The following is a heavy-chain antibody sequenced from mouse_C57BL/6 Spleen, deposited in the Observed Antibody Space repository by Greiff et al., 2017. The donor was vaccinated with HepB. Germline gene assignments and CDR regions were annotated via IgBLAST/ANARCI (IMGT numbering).Heavy chain of an antibody. CDR3: ARRPYGSSSYWYFDV. J-gene: IGHJ1*03. V-gene: IGHV5-4*03. Sequence: EVQVVESGGGLVKPGGSLKLSCAASGFTFSSYAMSWVRQTPEKRLEWVATISDGGSYTYYPDNVKGRFTISRDNAKNNLYLQMSHLKTEDTAMYYCARRPYGSSSYWYFDVWGTGTTVTVSS. CDR1: GFTFSSYA. CDR2: ISDGGSYT. D-gene: IGHD1-1*01.